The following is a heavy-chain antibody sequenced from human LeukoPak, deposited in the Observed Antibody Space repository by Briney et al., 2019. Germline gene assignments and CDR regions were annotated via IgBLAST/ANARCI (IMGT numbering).Heavy chain of an antibody. CDR3: AKNSYYDRSGYYST. Sequence: PGGSLRLSCAASGFSVISNYMSWVRQAPGKGLEWVSGISGSGGSTYYADSVKGRFTISRDSSKNTLSLQMNSLRAEDTALYYCAKNSYYDRSGYYSTWGQGTLVTVSS. CDR2: ISGSGGST. CDR1: GFSVISNY. D-gene: IGHD3-22*01. V-gene: IGHV3-23*01. J-gene: IGHJ4*02.